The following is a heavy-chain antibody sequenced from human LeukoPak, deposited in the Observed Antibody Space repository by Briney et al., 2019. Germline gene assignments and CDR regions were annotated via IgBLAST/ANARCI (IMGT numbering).Heavy chain of an antibody. V-gene: IGHV1-69*13. D-gene: IGHD6-13*01. CDR3: ARDRIPQSGYSSSWSFDY. J-gene: IGHJ4*02. CDR1: GGTFSSYA. Sequence: SVKVSCKASGGTFSSYAISWVRQAPGQGLEWMGGIIPIFGTANYAQKFQGRVTITADESTSTAYMELSSLRSEDTAVYYCARDRIPQSGYSSSWSFDYWGQGTLVTVSS. CDR2: IIPIFGTA.